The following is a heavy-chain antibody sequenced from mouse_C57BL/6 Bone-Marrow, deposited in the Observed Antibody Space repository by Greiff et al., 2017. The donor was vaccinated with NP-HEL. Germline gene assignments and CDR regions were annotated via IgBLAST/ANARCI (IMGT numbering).Heavy chain of an antibody. CDR1: GFTFSDYG. CDR3: ARHGSSGYSY. CDR2: ISNLAYSI. J-gene: IGHJ3*01. V-gene: IGHV5-15*04. Sequence: EVKLVESGGGLVQPGGSLKLSCAASGFTFSDYGMAWVRQAPRKGPEWVAFISNLAYSIYYADTVTGRFTISRENAKNTLYLEMSSLRSEDTAMYYCARHGSSGYSYWGQGTLVTVSA. D-gene: IGHD3-2*02.